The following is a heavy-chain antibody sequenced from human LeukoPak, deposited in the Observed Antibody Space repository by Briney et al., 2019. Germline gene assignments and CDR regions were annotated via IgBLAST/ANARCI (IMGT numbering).Heavy chain of an antibody. V-gene: IGHV5-51*01. CDR3: ARHIRVPAANDYYYYYMDV. Sequence: GESLKISCEGSGYTFTSYWIAWVRQMPGKGLEWMGIIYPGDSDTRYSPSFQGQVTISADKSISTAYLQWSSLKASDTAMYYCARHIRVPAANDYYYYYMDVWGKGTTVTVSS. CDR2: IYPGDSDT. CDR1: GYTFTSYW. D-gene: IGHD2-2*01. J-gene: IGHJ6*03.